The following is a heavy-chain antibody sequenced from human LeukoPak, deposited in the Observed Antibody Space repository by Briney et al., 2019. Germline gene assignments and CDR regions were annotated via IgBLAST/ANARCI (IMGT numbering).Heavy chain of an antibody. CDR2: ISYDGSNR. V-gene: IGHV3-30*04. CDR1: GFTFSSYA. D-gene: IGHD2-15*01. J-gene: IGHJ4*02. Sequence: PGRSLRLSCAASGFTFSSYAMHWVRQATGKGLDWVAVISYDGSNRYYADSVKGRFTISIDNSKKTLYLQMNSLRAEDTAVYYCARQYCSGGSCGLDYWGQGSMVTDSS. CDR3: ARQYCSGGSCGLDY.